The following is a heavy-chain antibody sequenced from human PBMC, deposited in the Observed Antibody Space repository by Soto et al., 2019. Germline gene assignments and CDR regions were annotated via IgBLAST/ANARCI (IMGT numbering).Heavy chain of an antibody. D-gene: IGHD3-3*01. CDR3: ARGRYDFWSGYPGGMDV. CDR1: VFTFSIYD. V-gene: IGHV3-13*05. CDR2: IGTAGDP. Sequence: GGSLRLSWSASVFTFSIYDMHCFRQATGKGLEWVSAIGTAGDPYYPGSVKGRFTISRENAKNSLYLQMNSLRAGDTAVYYCARGRYDFWSGYPGGMDVWGQGTTVTVSS. J-gene: IGHJ6*02.